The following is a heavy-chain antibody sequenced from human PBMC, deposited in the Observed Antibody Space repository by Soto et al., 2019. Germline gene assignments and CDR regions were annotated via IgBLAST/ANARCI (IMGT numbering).Heavy chain of an antibody. Sequence: QVQLVESGGGVVQPGRSLRLSCAASGFTFSSYGMHWVRQAPGKGLEWVALISYDGSNKNYADSVKGRFTISRDNSKNTLYLQMNSLRPEDTAVYYCAKSRMPYYASCLGYWGQGTLVTVSS. CDR3: AKSRMPYYASCLGY. CDR1: GFTFSSYG. D-gene: IGHD3-10*01. J-gene: IGHJ4*02. CDR2: ISYDGSNK. V-gene: IGHV3-30*18.